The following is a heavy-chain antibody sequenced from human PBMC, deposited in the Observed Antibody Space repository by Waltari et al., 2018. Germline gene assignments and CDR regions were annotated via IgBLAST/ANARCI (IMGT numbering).Heavy chain of an antibody. CDR1: GGSISSSRYY. V-gene: IGHV4-39*01. J-gene: IGHJ5*02. D-gene: IGHD5-12*01. CDR3: ARHWKKSGYRFDP. Sequence: QLQLQESGPGLVKPSETLSLTCTVSGGSISSSRYYWGWIRQSPGKGLEWIGSIYYSWSTYYNPTLKSRVTISGDTSKNQFSLKLSSVTAADTAVYYCARHWKKSGYRFDPWGQGTLVTVSS. CDR2: IYYSWST.